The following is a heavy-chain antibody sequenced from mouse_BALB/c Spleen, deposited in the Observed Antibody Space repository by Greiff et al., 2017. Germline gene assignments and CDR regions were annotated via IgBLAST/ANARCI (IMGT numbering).Heavy chain of an antibody. J-gene: IGHJ4*01. D-gene: IGHD2-1*01. V-gene: IGHV7-1*02. CDR3: ARVYYGIYALDY. CDR2: SRNKANDYTT. Sequence: EVKLMESGGGLVQPGGSLRLSCAPSGFTFSDFYMEWVRQPPGKRLEWIAASRNKANDYTTEYSASVKGRFIVSRDTSQSILYLQMNALRAEDTAIDYCARVYYGIYALDYWGQGTSVTVSS. CDR1: GFTFSDFY.